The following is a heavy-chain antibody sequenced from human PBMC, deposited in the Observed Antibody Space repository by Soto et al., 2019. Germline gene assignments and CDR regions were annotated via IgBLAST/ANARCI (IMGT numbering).Heavy chain of an antibody. CDR1: GFSITSNY. D-gene: IGHD6-13*01. CDR3: TRLRLAAPQHSGVSDY. V-gene: IGHV3-66*04. J-gene: IGHJ4*02. Sequence: GGFLRLSCGVSGFSITSNYMNCVRQAPGKGLQWVSVIYSGGDTHYADSVRGRFTISRDNSKNTLYLQMNSLRAEDTAVNDCTRLRLAAPQHSGVSDYWAQGTLVPVSS. CDR2: IYSGGDT.